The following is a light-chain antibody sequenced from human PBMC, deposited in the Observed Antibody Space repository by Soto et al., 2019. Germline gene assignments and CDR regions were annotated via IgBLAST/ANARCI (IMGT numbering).Light chain of an antibody. V-gene: IGKV3-11*01. Sequence: EIVLTQSPATLSLSPGERATLSCRASQSVSSYLACYQQKPGQAPRLLIYDASNRATGIPARFSGSGSGTDFTLTISSLEPEDFAVYYCQQRSNWLFTFGQGTRLEIK. CDR3: QQRSNWLFT. CDR2: DAS. J-gene: IGKJ5*01. CDR1: QSVSSY.